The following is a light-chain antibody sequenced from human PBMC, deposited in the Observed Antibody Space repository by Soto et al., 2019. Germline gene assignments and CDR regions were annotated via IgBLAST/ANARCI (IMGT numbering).Light chain of an antibody. V-gene: IGLV2-14*01. CDR1: SSDVGSYNY. Sequence: QSALTQPASVSGSPGQSITISCTGASSDVGSYNYASWYQQHPGKAPKLMIYEVSNRPSGVSNRFSGSKSGITASLTISGLQAEDEADYYCSSYTSATTLVFGGGTKLTVL. CDR2: EVS. J-gene: IGLJ2*01. CDR3: SSYTSATTLV.